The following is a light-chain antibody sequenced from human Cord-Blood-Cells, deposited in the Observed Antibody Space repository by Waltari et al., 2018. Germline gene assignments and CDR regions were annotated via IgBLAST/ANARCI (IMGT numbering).Light chain of an antibody. V-gene: IGLV2-14*01. CDR1: SSDVGGYNY. J-gene: IGLJ3*02. Sequence: QSALTQPASVSGSPGQSITISCTGTSSDVGGYNYVSWYQQHPGKAPKLMIYDVSHRHSGVSNRFSGSKSGNTASLTISGLQAEDEADYYCSAYTSSSTWVFGGGTKLTVL. CDR2: DVS. CDR3: SAYTSSSTWV.